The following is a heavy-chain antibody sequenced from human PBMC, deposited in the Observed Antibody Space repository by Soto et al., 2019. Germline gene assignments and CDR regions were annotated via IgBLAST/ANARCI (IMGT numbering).Heavy chain of an antibody. D-gene: IGHD5-18*01. CDR1: GFTFSSYA. J-gene: IGHJ6*02. CDR3: AKGDSYGYYYYYCMDV. CDR2: ISGSGGST. Sequence: EVQLLESGGGLVQPGGSLRLSCAASGFTFSSYAMSWVRQAPGKGLEWVSAISGSGGSTYYADSVKGRFTISRDNSKNALYLQMNSLRAEDTAVYYCAKGDSYGYYYYYCMDVWGQGTTVTVSS. V-gene: IGHV3-23*01.